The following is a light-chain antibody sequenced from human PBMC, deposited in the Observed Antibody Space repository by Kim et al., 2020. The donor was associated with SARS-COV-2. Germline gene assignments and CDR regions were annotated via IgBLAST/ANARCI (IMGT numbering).Light chain of an antibody. CDR2: YDN. Sequence: SYELTQPPSVSVAPGKTATISCGGNSLVAKTVHWYQHKPGQAPVLVIQYDNERPSGIPERISASTSGNTATLTVSRVEAGDEAGYYCQVWDSDSDLVVFGGGTQLTVL. CDR1: SLVAKT. CDR3: QVWDSDSDLVV. J-gene: IGLJ3*02. V-gene: IGLV3-21*04.